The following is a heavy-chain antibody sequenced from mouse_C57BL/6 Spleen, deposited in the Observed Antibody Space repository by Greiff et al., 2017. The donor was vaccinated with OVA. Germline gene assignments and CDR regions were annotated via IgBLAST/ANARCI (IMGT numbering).Heavy chain of an antibody. V-gene: IGHV1-50*01. CDR1: GYTFTSYW. Sequence: QVQLQQPGAELVKPGASVKLSCKASGYTFTSYWMQWVKQRPGQGLEWIGEIDPSDIYTNYNQKFKGKATLTVDTSSSTGYMQLSSLTSEDSEVDDCERRRGAGYGIFADWGQGTLVTVSA. D-gene: IGHD2-1*01. CDR2: IDPSDIYT. CDR3: ERRRGAGYGIFAD. J-gene: IGHJ3*01.